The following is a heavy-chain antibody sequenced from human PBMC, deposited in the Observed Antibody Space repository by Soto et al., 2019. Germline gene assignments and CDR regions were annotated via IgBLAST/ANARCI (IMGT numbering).Heavy chain of an antibody. D-gene: IGHD3-10*01. CDR2: IIPMLGMS. CDR1: AGTFSSYT. Sequence: QVQLVQSGAEVKKPGSSVRVSCKASAGTFSSYTINWVRQAPGQGLEWMGRIIPMLGMSNYALRFQGRVTSIADKSTTTAYMELKRLRFDDTAVYYWATSNGSGSRAFDPWGQGTLVTVSS. CDR3: ATSNGSGSRAFDP. V-gene: IGHV1-69*02. J-gene: IGHJ5*02.